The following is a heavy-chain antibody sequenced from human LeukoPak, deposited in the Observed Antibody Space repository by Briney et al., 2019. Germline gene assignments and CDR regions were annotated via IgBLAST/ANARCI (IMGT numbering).Heavy chain of an antibody. V-gene: IGHV3-48*04. D-gene: IGHD5-18*01. CDR1: GFTFSSYS. CDR2: ISSSSSTI. CDR3: ARVEGDTAMVTGYYYYYGMDV. Sequence: GGSLRLSCAASGFTFSSYSMNWVRQAPGKGLEWVSYISSSSSTIYYADSVKGRFTISRDNAKNSLYLQMNSLRAEDTAVYYCARVEGDTAMVTGYYYYYGMDVWGQGTTVTVAS. J-gene: IGHJ6*02.